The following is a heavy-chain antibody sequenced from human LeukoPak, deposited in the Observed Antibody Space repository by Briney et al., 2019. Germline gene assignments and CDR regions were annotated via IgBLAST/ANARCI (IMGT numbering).Heavy chain of an antibody. CDR3: AKGRRYNILTGYYVSEVDP. Sequence: GGSLRLSCAASGFPFSNYALTWVRQGPGKGLEWVSGLSGSGISTYYADSVKGRFTISRDNSKNTLYLQMNSLRAEDTAVYYCAKGRRYNILTGYYVSEVDPWGQGTLVTVSS. J-gene: IGHJ5*02. CDR2: LSGSGIST. V-gene: IGHV3-23*01. CDR1: GFPFSNYA. D-gene: IGHD3-9*01.